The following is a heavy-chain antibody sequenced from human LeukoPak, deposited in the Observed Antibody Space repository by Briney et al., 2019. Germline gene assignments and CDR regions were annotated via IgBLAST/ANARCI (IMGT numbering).Heavy chain of an antibody. Sequence: GGSLRLPCAASGFTFSSYAMHWVRQAPGKGLEWVAIISYDGSNKYHADSVKGRFTISRDNAKSTLYLQMNSLRAEDTAVYYCARLNGHDSSGSSDYWGQGTLVTVSS. J-gene: IGHJ4*02. D-gene: IGHD3-22*01. V-gene: IGHV3-30-3*01. CDR2: ISYDGSNK. CDR3: ARLNGHDSSGSSDY. CDR1: GFTFSSYA.